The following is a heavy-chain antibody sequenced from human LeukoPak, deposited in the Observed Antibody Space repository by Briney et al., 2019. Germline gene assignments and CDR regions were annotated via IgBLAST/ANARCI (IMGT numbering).Heavy chain of an antibody. CDR2: ISSSGSTK. CDR1: GFAFSTYN. V-gene: IGHV3-48*02. D-gene: IGHD3-9*01. Sequence: GGSLRLSCAASGFAFSTYNMNWVRQAPGKGLEWVSYISSSGSTKYYADSVKGRFTISRDNVKNSLFLQMNSLSDEDTAVYYCARDFLTGYFDYWGQGTLVTVSS. CDR3: ARDFLTGYFDY. J-gene: IGHJ4*02.